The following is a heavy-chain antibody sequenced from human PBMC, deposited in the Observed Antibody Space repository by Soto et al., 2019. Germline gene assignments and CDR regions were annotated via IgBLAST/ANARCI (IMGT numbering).Heavy chain of an antibody. Sequence: QVHLVQSGTEVQKPGSSVKVSCKASRGTFSSSGFSWVRQAPGQGLEWMGMIVPSLDTTNYAQKFQARVTITADEVTSTAYMELRSLRSEDTAVYYCARWPQPRYTADPYAVDVWGQGTRVIVSS. CDR2: IVPSLDTT. D-gene: IGHD3-16*02. V-gene: IGHV1-69*11. CDR1: RGTFSSSG. J-gene: IGHJ6*02. CDR3: ARWPQPRYTADPYAVDV.